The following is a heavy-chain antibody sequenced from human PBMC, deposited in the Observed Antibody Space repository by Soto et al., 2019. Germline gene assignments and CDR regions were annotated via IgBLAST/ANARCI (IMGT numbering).Heavy chain of an antibody. J-gene: IGHJ5*02. V-gene: IGHV4-59*01. CDR2: IYYSGST. CDR3: ASTPFYSSGWYWFDP. CDR1: GGAISSYY. Sequence: SETLSLTCTVSGGAISSYYWSWIRQPPGKGLEWIGHIYYSGSTNYNPSLKSRVTISGDTSKNQFFLKLSSVTAADTAVYYCASTPFYSSGWYWFDPWGQGTLVTVSS. D-gene: IGHD6-19*01.